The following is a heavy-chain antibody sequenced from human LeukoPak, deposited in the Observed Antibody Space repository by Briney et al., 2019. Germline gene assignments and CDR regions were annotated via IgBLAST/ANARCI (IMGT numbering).Heavy chain of an antibody. V-gene: IGHV4-59*01. J-gene: IGHJ4*02. CDR2: IYYIGST. CDR3: ARAPQDGSNWSHYFDN. D-gene: IGHD6-13*01. Sequence: SETLSLTCTVSGGSISTYYWSWIRQPPGKRLEWIGYIYYIGSTNYNPSLNNRVTISIDRSRNQFSLKLNSVTPADTAVYYCARAPQDGSNWSHYFDNWGRGALVTVSS. CDR1: GGSISTYY.